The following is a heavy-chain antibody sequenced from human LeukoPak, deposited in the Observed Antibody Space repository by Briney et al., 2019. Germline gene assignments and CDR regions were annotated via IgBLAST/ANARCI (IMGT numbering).Heavy chain of an antibody. CDR1: GLTFSTYW. J-gene: IGHJ3*02. D-gene: IGHD2/OR15-2a*01. Sequence: GGSLRLSCSASGLTFSTYWMHWVRQAPGKGLVWVSRTDPDGNTVYADSVRGRFTVSRDNAKNTMYLQMNSLRVEDTALYYCASFRNTDIWGQGTTVTVSP. CDR3: ASFRNTDI. CDR2: TDPDGNT. V-gene: IGHV3-74*01.